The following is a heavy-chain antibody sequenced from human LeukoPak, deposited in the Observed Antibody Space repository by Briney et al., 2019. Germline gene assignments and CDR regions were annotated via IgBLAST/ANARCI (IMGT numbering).Heavy chain of an antibody. D-gene: IGHD6-13*01. Sequence: PSETLSLTCTVSGGSISSYYWSWIRQPAGKGLEWIGRIYTSGSTNYNPSLKSRVTMSVDTSKNQFSLKLSSVTAADTAVYYCARAGYSSSWYRLYYYYGMDVWGQGTTVTVSS. CDR2: IYTSGST. CDR1: GGSISSYY. V-gene: IGHV4-4*07. CDR3: ARAGYSSSWYRLYYYYGMDV. J-gene: IGHJ6*02.